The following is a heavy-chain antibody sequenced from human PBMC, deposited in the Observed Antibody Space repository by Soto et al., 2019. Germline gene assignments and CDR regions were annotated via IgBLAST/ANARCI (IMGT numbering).Heavy chain of an antibody. V-gene: IGHV5-51*01. Sequence: GESLKISCKGAGYTFTNYWIGWVRQMPGKGPEWMGIIYPGDSDTKYNPSFQGQVTISADKSITTTYLQWSSLKASDTAIYYCAASIFYYGMDVWGQGTTVTVSS. CDR2: IYPGDSDT. CDR3: AASIFYYGMDV. CDR1: GYTFTNYW. J-gene: IGHJ6*02.